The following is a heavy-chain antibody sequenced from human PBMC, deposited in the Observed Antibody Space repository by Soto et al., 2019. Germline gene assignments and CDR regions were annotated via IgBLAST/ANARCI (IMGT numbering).Heavy chain of an antibody. Sequence: GGALRLSCAASGFTIKNYAMHWVRQAPGKGLEWVAVISYDGSIEFYADSVKGRFTISRDNARRSLSLQMNSLTVDDTAIYYCVRGGGGGLFDPWGQGSMVTVSS. D-gene: IGHD2-15*01. CDR2: ISYDGSIE. CDR1: GFTIKNYA. V-gene: IGHV3-30-3*01. CDR3: VRGGGGGLFDP. J-gene: IGHJ5*02.